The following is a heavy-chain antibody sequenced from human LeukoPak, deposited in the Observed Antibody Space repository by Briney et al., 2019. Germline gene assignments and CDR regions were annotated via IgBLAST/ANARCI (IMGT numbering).Heavy chain of an antibody. J-gene: IGHJ4*02. CDR2: IYYSGST. CDR1: GGSISSSSYY. D-gene: IGHD3-22*01. Sequence: SETLSLTCTVSGGSISSSSYYWGWIRQPPGKGLEWIGSIYYSGSTYYNPSLKSRVTISVDTSKNQFSLKLSSVTAADTAVYYCARLHYYDSSGYPAGFDYWGQGTLVTVSS. V-gene: IGHV4-39*01. CDR3: ARLHYYDSSGYPAGFDY.